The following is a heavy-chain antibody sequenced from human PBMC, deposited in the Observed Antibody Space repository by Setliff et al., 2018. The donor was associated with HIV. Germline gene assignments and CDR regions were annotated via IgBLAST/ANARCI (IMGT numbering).Heavy chain of an antibody. CDR3: ARGRLLWSGSYYYYYMDV. CDR2: IRSKANSYAT. CDR1: GFTFSGSA. D-gene: IGHD3-10*01. J-gene: IGHJ6*03. Sequence: GSLRLSCAASGFTFSGSAMHWVRQASGKGLEWVGRIRSKANSYATAYAASVKGRFTISRDDSKNTAYLQMNSLKTEDTAVYYCARGRLLWSGSYYYYYMDVWGKGTTVTVSS. V-gene: IGHV3-73*01.